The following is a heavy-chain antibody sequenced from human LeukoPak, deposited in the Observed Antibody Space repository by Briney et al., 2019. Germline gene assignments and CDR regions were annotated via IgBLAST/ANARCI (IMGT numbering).Heavy chain of an antibody. CDR1: GFTFFTYG. J-gene: IGHJ4*02. D-gene: IGHD3-10*01. CDR3: AKVNGRDLDY. V-gene: IGHV3-30*18. CDR2: ISHDGSNQ. Sequence: GRSLRLSCAASGFTFFTYGMHWVRQAPGKGLEWVAVISHDGSNQQHADSVKGRFTISRDSSKNTLYLLMNNLRAEDTAVYYCAKVNGRDLDYWGQGTLVTVSS.